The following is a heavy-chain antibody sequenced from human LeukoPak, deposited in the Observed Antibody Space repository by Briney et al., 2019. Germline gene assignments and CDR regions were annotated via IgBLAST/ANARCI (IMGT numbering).Heavy chain of an antibody. CDR2: INHSGST. CDR1: GGSYSGYY. J-gene: IGHJ4*02. Sequence: PSETLSLTCAVYGGSYSGYYWSWIRQPPGKGLEWIGEINHSGSTNYNPSLKSRVTISVDTSKNQFSLKLSSVTAADTAVYYCAGGQTTVSDRGQGTLVTVSS. CDR3: AGGQTTVSD. V-gene: IGHV4-34*01. D-gene: IGHD4-17*01.